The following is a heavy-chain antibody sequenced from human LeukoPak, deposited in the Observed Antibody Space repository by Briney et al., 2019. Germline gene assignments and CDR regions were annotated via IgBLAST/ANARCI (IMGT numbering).Heavy chain of an antibody. CDR3: AATSGSLVVYDYYMDV. D-gene: IGHD1-26*01. CDR1: GFTFTSSA. CDR2: IVVGRGNT. V-gene: IGHV1-58*02. Sequence: PSVKVSCKASGFTFTSSAMQGVRQGRGQRRGWIGWIVVGRGNTNYAKMFQERVTITRDMSTSTAYMELSSLRSEDTAMYYCAATSGSLVVYDYYMDVWGKGTTVTVSS. J-gene: IGHJ6*03.